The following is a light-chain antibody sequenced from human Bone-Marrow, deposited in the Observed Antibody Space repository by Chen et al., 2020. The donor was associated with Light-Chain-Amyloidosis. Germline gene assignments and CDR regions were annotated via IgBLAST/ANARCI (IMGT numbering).Light chain of an antibody. CDR1: SGDVGTYNY. CDR3: SSFTSSISYV. V-gene: IGLV2-14*01. Sequence: QSALTQPASVSGSPGQSITISCTGTSGDVGTYNYVSWYQQHPGKAPKVMIYAVSNRPSGVYNRFSGSKSGNTASLTISGLQAEDEADYYCSSFTSSISYVFGPGTKVTVL. CDR2: AVS. J-gene: IGLJ1*01.